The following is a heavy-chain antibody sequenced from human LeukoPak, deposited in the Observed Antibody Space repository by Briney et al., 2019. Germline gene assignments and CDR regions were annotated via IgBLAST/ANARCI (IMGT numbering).Heavy chain of an antibody. CDR1: GFTFSSYE. D-gene: IGHD3-22*01. V-gene: IGHV3-48*03. CDR2: ISSSGSTI. CDR3: ARGRPNYYDQQWGGFDY. J-gene: IGHJ4*02. Sequence: GGSLRLSCAASGFTFSSYEMNWVRQAPGKGLEWVSYISSSGSTIYYADSVKGRFTISRDNAKNSLYLQMNSLRAEDTAVYYCARGRPNYYDQQWGGFDYWGQGTLVTVSS.